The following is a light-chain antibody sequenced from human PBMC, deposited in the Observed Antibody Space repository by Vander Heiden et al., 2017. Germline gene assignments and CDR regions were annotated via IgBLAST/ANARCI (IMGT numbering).Light chain of an antibody. CDR2: EVS. CDR1: SSDVGSYNL. CDR3: SSYASSRPWV. V-gene: IGLV2-23*02. Sequence: QSALTQPASVSGSPGQSITISCTGTSSDVGSYNLVSWYQQHPGKAPKLMMYEVSKRPSGVSNRVSASKSGTTASPKTSGLQAEDEADDDCSSYASSRPWVFGTGTKLTVL. J-gene: IGLJ1*01.